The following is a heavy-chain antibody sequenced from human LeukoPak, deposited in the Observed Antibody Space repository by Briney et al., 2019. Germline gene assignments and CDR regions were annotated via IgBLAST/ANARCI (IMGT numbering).Heavy chain of an antibody. V-gene: IGHV1-8*01. D-gene: IGHD2-2*01. CDR3: ARVAKVPATGNWFDP. Sequence: ASVKVSCKASGYTFTSYDINWVRQAPGQGLEWMGWMNPSSGNTGYAEKFQGRVTMTRSSSINTAYMELSSRRSEDTAVYYCARVAKVPATGNWFDPWGQGTQVTVSS. CDR2: MNPSSGNT. J-gene: IGHJ5*02. CDR1: GYTFTSYD.